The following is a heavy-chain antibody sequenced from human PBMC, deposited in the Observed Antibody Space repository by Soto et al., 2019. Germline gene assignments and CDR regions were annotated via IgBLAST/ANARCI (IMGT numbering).Heavy chain of an antibody. V-gene: IGHV1-69*12. CDR2: IIPLFRTP. CDR3: ARDNHRLQIGGNYYSILDV. J-gene: IGHJ6*02. Sequence: QVQLVQSGAEMKEPGSSVKVSCKTSGGTFSSSAISWLRQAPGPGLEWMGGIIPLFRTPDYAQKFQGRVTIAAYESTSTAYMELSSLRSEDTAVYYCARDNHRLQIGGNYYSILDVWGQGTTITASS. CDR1: GGTFSSSA. D-gene: IGHD4-4*01.